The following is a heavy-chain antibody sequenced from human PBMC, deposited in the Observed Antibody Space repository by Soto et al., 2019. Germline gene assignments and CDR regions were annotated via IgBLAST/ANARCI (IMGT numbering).Heavy chain of an antibody. CDR1: GFTFSSYA. CDR2: ISYDGSNK. J-gene: IGHJ6*02. CDR3: ARDRIIAVDGDYYYYGMDV. V-gene: IGHV3-30-3*01. Sequence: GGSLRLSCAASGFTFSSYAMHWVRQAPGKGLEWVAVISYDGSNKYYADSVKGRFTISRDNSKNTLYLQMKSLRAEDTAVNYCARDRIIAVDGDYYYYGMDVWGQGNTVTVSS. D-gene: IGHD6-19*01.